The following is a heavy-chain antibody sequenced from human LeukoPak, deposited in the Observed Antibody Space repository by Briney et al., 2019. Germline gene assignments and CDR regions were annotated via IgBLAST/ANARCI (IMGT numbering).Heavy chain of an antibody. CDR2: INHSGST. J-gene: IGHJ6*02. V-gene: IGHV4-34*01. Sequence: SETLSLTCAVYGGSFSGYYWSWIRQPPGKGLEWIGEINHSGSTNYNPSLKSRVTISVDTSKNQFSLKLSSVTAADTAVYYCARGETVVVPAATGAYYYYGMDVWGQGTTVTASS. D-gene: IGHD2-2*01. CDR3: ARGETVVVPAATGAYYYYGMDV. CDR1: GGSFSGYY.